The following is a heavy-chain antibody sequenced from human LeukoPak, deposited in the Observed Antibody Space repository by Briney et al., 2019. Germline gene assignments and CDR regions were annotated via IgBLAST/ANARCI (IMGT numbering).Heavy chain of an antibody. CDR2: INGDGSNV. CDR1: GFVFSDYY. J-gene: IGHJ4*02. CDR3: ARNIVLMVYADFDY. Sequence: GGSLRLSCSASGFVFSDYYMHWVRQAPGKGLVWVSHINGDGSNVNYADSVKGRFTISRDNAKNTLYLQMNSLRAEDTAVYYCARNIVLMVYADFDYWGQGTLVTVSS. V-gene: IGHV3-74*01. D-gene: IGHD2-8*01.